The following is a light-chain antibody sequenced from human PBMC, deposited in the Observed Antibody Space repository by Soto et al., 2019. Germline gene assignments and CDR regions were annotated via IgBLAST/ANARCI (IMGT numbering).Light chain of an antibody. Sequence: QAVVTQPASVSGSPGQSITISCTGTSSDVGAYNYVSWYQQFPGKAPKLIIYDVNNRPSGVSNRFSGSKSGNTASLTISGLQAEDEGDYHCSSYSDNTSLGVFGGGTQLTVL. CDR3: SSYSDNTSLGV. CDR1: SSDVGAYNY. CDR2: DVN. V-gene: IGLV2-14*01. J-gene: IGLJ3*02.